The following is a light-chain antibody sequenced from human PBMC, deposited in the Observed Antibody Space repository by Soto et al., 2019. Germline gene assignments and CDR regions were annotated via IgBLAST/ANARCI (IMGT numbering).Light chain of an antibody. Sequence: EIVVTKSPATLSVSPGERATLSCRASQSVSTKLAWYQQKPGQAPRLLINGASIRATGIPDRFNGSGSGTDFTLTIIRLEPEDFAVYYCQQYGSSPDTFGQGTRLEIK. V-gene: IGKV3-20*01. CDR2: GAS. J-gene: IGKJ5*01. CDR1: QSVSTK. CDR3: QQYGSSPDT.